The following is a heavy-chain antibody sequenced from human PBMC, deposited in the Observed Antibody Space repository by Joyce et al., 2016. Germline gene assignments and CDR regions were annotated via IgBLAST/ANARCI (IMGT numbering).Heavy chain of an antibody. D-gene: IGHD7-27*01. CDR2: TRNKANGYTT. Sequence: EVQLVESGGGLVQPGGSLRLSCAASGFTFSDHYMDWVCQAPGKGLELVDRTRNKANGYTTEYAASVKGRFTISRDDSKKALVLQMYSLKTEDTAVYYCTRGGPTNVGIDSWGKGTLVAVSS. J-gene: IGHJ4*02. CDR1: GFTFSDHY. CDR3: TRGGPTNVGIDS. V-gene: IGHV3-72*01.